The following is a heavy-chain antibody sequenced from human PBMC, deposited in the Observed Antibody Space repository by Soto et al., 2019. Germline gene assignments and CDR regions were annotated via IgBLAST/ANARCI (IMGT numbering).Heavy chain of an antibody. CDR3: TTDLGYSSSWQDY. J-gene: IGHJ4*02. Sequence: PGGSLRLSCAASGFTFSNAWMNWVRQAPGKGLEWVGRIKSKTDGGTTDYAAPVKGRFTISRDDSKNTLYLQMNSLKTEDTAVYYCTTDLGYSSSWQDYWGQGTLVTVSS. D-gene: IGHD6-13*01. V-gene: IGHV3-15*07. CDR2: IKSKTDGGTT. CDR1: GFTFSNAW.